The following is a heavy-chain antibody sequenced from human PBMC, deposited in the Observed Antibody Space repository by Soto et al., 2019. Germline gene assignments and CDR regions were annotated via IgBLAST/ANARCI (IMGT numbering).Heavy chain of an antibody. CDR2: INHSGST. Sequence: QVQLQQWGAGLLKPSETLSLTCAVYGGSFNDYYWSWIRQPPGKGLEWIGEINHSGSTNYNPSLKSRVTMSVDSSKNQFSLRLSSVAAADTAVYYCAGGRDTIFGVVSYFYSGMDAWGHGTTVSVSS. CDR1: GGSFNDYY. CDR3: AGGRDTIFGVVSYFYSGMDA. V-gene: IGHV4-34*01. D-gene: IGHD3-3*01. J-gene: IGHJ6*02.